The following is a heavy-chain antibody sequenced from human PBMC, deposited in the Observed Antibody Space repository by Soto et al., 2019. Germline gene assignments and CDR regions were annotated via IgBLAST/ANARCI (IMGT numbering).Heavy chain of an antibody. V-gene: IGHV3-30*03. CDR3: ATLWGGPADY. CDR2: MSYDGSEE. D-gene: IGHD3-10*01. J-gene: IGHJ4*02. Sequence: QVQLVESGGGVVQLGRSLRLSCAASGISFSRFGMHWVRQAPGKGLEWVAVMSYDGSEESYADSVKGRFTIYRGNSKNTLYLQMNSLRAEDTAVYYCATLWGGPADYWGQGTLVTVSS. CDR1: GISFSRFG.